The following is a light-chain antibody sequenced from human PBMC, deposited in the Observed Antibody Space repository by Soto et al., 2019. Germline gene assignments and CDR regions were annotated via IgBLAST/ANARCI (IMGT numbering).Light chain of an antibody. J-gene: IGKJ1*01. V-gene: IGKV1-5*03. CDR2: EAS. CDR1: QSISSY. CDR3: QQSNNHPWP. Sequence: DIQMTQSPSTLSASVGDRVTITCRASQSISSYLAWYQQKPGKAPKLLIYEASNLESGVPSRFSGSGSGTEFTLTISSLQPDDFATYSCQQSNNHPWPFGQRTKVDIK.